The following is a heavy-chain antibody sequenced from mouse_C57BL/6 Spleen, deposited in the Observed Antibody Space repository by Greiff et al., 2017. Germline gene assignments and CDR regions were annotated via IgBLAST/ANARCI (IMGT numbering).Heavy chain of an antibody. CDR3: AREGSTFVYFDY. CDR2: IYPGDGDT. J-gene: IGHJ2*01. CDR1: GYAFSSSW. D-gene: IGHD2-1*01. V-gene: IGHV1-82*01. Sequence: QVQLQQSGPELVKPGASVKISCKASGYAFSSSWMNWVKQRPGKGLEWIGRIYPGDGDTNYNGKFKGKATLTADKSSSTAYMQLSSLTSEDSAVYYCAREGSTFVYFDYWGQGTTLTVSS.